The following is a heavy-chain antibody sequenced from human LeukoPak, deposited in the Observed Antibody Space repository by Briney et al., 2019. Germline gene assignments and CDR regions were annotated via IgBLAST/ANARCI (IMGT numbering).Heavy chain of an antibody. Sequence: ASVKVSCKVSGYTLTELSMHWVRQAPGKGLEWMGGFDPEDGETIYAQKFQGRVTMTEDTSTDTAYMELSSLRSEDTALYYCAKDIFTMVRGVVGYWGQGTLVTVSS. CDR2: FDPEDGET. D-gene: IGHD3-10*01. CDR3: AKDIFTMVRGVVGY. J-gene: IGHJ4*02. CDR1: GYTLTELS. V-gene: IGHV1-24*01.